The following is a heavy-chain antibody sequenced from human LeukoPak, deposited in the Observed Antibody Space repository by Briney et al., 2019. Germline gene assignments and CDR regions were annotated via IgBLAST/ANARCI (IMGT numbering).Heavy chain of an antibody. CDR2: IYYSGST. CDR3: AGSGFDRAFDI. D-gene: IGHD3-9*01. CDR1: GGSISSYY. Sequence: SETLSLTCTVSGGSISSYYWSWIRQPPGKGLGWIGYIYYSGSTNYNPSLKSRVTISVDTSKNQFSLKLSSVTAADTAVYYCAGSGFDRAFDIWGQGTMVTVSS. V-gene: IGHV4-59*01. J-gene: IGHJ3*02.